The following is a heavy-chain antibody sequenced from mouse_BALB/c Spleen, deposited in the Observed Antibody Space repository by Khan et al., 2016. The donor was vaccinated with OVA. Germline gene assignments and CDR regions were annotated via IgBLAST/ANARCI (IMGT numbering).Heavy chain of an antibody. CDR1: GYIFTNYM. D-gene: IGHD1-1*01. CDR2: INPSNDYS. CDR3: ARGGYGSFGF. V-gene: IGHV1-4*01. Sequence: QVQLKESGAELARPGASVKMSCKASGYIFTNYMMHWVKQRPGQGLEWIGDINPSNDYSNYNQNFKDKATLTADKSSSTAYMQLSSLTSEDSAVYYWARGGYGSFGFWGQGTLVTVSA. J-gene: IGHJ3*01.